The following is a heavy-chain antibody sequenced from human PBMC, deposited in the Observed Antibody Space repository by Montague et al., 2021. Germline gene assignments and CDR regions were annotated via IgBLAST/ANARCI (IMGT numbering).Heavy chain of an antibody. V-gene: IGHV6-1*01. J-gene: IGHJ4*02. D-gene: IGHD3-10*01. Sequence: CAISGDSVSNNNAAWNWIRESPSRGLEWLGRTYYGSTWYTDYAVSVKGRIAINPDTSKNQFSLQLSSVTPEDTAVYYCAREGVGDLLFNFDSWGQGTLVTVSS. CDR2: TYYGSTWYT. CDR1: GDSVSNNNAA. CDR3: AREGVGDLLFNFDS.